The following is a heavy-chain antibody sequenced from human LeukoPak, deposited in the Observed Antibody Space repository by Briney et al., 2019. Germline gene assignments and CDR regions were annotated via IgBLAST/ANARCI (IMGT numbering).Heavy chain of an antibody. D-gene: IGHD6-6*01. J-gene: IGHJ5*02. CDR1: GFTFDDYA. V-gene: IGHV3-9*01. CDR2: ISWNSGSI. CDR3: AKDSAWGGSSSGLFDP. Sequence: GRSLRLSCAASGFTFDDYAMHWVRQAPGKGLEWVSGISWNSGSIGYADSVKGRFTISRDNAKNSLYLQMNSLRAEDTALYYCAKDSAWGGSSSGLFDPWGQGTLVTVSS.